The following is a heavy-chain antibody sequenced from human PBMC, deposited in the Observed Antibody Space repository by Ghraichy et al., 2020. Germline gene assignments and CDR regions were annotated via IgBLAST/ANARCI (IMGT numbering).Heavy chain of an antibody. CDR3: ARALSAAHFDD. CDR1: GYSFTSYA. V-gene: IGHV1-3*04. D-gene: IGHD1-26*01. J-gene: IGHJ4*02. CDR2: VNTRYGNT. Sequence: ASVKVSCKASGYSFTSYAIHWVRQAPGQRLDWMGWVNTRYGNTKYTQKFQGRVTITRDTSTTTAYMAVSSLTSEDTAVYYCARALSAAHFDDWGQGTLVTVSS.